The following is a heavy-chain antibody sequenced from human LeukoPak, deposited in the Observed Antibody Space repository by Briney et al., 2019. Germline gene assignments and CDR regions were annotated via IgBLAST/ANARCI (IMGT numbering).Heavy chain of an antibody. Sequence: GESLTTSRKGSGYSFTSYSIGWVRPLPGKGLEWVGIIYPGDSDTRYSPSFQGQVTISTDKSISTAYLQWSSLKASDTAMYYCARRDGYGAYDIWGQGAMVTVSS. D-gene: IGHD5-24*01. J-gene: IGHJ3*02. V-gene: IGHV5-51*01. CDR1: GYSFTSYS. CDR2: IYPGDSDT. CDR3: ARRDGYGAYDI.